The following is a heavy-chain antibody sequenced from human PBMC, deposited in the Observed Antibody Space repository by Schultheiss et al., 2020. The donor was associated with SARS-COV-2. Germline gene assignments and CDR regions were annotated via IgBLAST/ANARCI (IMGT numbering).Heavy chain of an antibody. J-gene: IGHJ3*02. CDR2: IYYSGST. D-gene: IGHD5-24*01. Sequence: SETLSLTCTVSGGSISSGGYYWSWIRQHPGKGLEWIGYIYYSGSTYYNPSLKSRVAMSVDTSKSQFSLMLSSVTAADTAVYYCARDVEMATIRAFDIWGQGTTVTVSS. CDR3: ARDVEMATIRAFDI. V-gene: IGHV4-31*03. CDR1: GGSISSGGYY.